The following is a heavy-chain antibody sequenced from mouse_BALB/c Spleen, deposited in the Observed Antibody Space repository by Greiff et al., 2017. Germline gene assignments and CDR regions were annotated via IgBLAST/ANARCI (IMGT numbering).Heavy chain of an antibody. CDR2: ILPGSGST. Sequence: VQLQQSGAELMKPGASVKISCKATGYTFSSYWIEWVKERPGHGLEWIGEILPGSGSTNYNEKFKGKATFTADTSSNTAYMQLSSLTSEDSAVYYCARDGVPINSGSYYFDYWGQGTTLTVSS. D-gene: IGHD2-14*01. CDR3: ARDGVPINSGSYYFDY. CDR1: GYTFSSYW. J-gene: IGHJ2*01. V-gene: IGHV1-9*01.